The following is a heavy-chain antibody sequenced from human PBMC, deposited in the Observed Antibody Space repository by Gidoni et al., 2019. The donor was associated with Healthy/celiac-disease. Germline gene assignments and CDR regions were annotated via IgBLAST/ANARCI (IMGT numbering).Heavy chain of an antibody. J-gene: IGHJ4*02. CDR3: ARDPRGIVVVPAAMFGFDY. V-gene: IGHV3-33*01. CDR2: IWYDGSNK. CDR1: GFTFSSYG. D-gene: IGHD2-2*01. Sequence: QVQLVESGGGVVQPGRSLRLSCAASGFTFSSYGMHWVRQAPGKGLEGVAVIWYDGSNKYYADSVKGRFTISRDNSKNTLYLQMNSLRAEDTAVYYCARDPRGIVVVPAAMFGFDYWGQGTLVTVSS.